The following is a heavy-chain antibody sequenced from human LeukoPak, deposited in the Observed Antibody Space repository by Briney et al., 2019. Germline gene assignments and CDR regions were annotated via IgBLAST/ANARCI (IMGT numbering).Heavy chain of an antibody. J-gene: IGHJ4*02. CDR1: GFTFSSYW. CDR3: AREDTAMVQGLDY. D-gene: IGHD5-18*01. Sequence: GGSLRLSCAASGFTFSSYWMHWVRQTPGKGLVWVSHIRNDGSSTRYADSVKGRFTISRDNAKNTLYLQMNSLGAEDTAVYYCAREDTAMVQGLDYWGQGTLVTVSS. V-gene: IGHV3-74*01. CDR2: IRNDGSST.